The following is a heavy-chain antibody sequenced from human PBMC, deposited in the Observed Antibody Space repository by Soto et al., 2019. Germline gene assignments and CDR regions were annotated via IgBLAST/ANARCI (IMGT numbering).Heavy chain of an antibody. CDR2: ISAYNGNT. V-gene: IGHV1-18*01. D-gene: IGHD6-19*01. CDR3: ARYSIAVAGTSGWFDP. CDR1: GYTFTSYD. Sequence: ASVKVSCKASGYTFTSYDINWVRQATGQGLEWMGWISAYNGNTNYAQKHQGRVTMTKDTSTSTAYMELRSLRFDDTAVYYCARYSIAVAGTSGWFDPWGQGTLVTVSS. J-gene: IGHJ5*02.